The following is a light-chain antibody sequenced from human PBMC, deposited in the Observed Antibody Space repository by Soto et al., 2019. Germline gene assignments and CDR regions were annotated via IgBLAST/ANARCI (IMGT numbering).Light chain of an antibody. Sequence: ETVMTQSPATLSVSPGERATLSCRASQSVYSNLAWYQQKPGQAPRLLMYGASTRASGVPARFSGSGSGTEFTLTISSLQSEDFAVYYCQQYHNWPRTFGQGTKVEIK. CDR1: QSVYSN. J-gene: IGKJ1*01. V-gene: IGKV3-15*01. CDR2: GAS. CDR3: QQYHNWPRT.